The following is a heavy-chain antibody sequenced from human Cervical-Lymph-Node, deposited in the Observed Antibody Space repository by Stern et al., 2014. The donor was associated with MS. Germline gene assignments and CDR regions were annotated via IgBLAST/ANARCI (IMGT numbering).Heavy chain of an antibody. Sequence: VQLVQSGAEVKKPGESLKISCKGSGYNFASYWIGWVRQVPGKGLEWMGSIYPDDSDARYTPSCQGQVTMSADKSISTACLQWSSLKASDTAFYFCARKGTYGLDYWGQGALVTVSS. J-gene: IGHJ4*02. CDR3: ARKGTYGLDY. D-gene: IGHD3-10*01. CDR1: GYNFASYW. CDR2: IYPDDSDA. V-gene: IGHV5-51*01.